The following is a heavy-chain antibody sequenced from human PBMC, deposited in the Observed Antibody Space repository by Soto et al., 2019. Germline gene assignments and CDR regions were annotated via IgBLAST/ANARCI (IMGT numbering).Heavy chain of an antibody. CDR2: ISYDGNNK. J-gene: IGHJ6*02. CDR3: AKALGYCSGGSCYPPGYYYGMDV. V-gene: IGHV3-30*18. CDR1: GFTFSSFG. D-gene: IGHD2-15*01. Sequence: QVQLVESGGGVVQPGRSLRLSCAASGFTFSSFGMHWVRQAPGKGLEWVAVISYDGNNKYYADSVKGRLTISRDNSKNTLYLHMNSLGAEDTAVYYCAKALGYCSGGSCYPPGYYYGMDVWGQGTTVTVSS.